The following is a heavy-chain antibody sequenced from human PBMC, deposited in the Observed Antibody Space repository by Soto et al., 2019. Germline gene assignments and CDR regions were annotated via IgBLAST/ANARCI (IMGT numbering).Heavy chain of an antibody. CDR1: GFTFSNYA. D-gene: IGHD6-13*01. V-gene: IGHV3-23*01. J-gene: IGHJ5*02. CDR2: ISDGGGST. Sequence: GGSLRLSCAASGFTFSNYAMSWVRQAPGKGLEWVSVISDGGGSTFYADSVKGRFTISRDNSKNTLYLQMNGLRADDTAVYYCAKDRYSSLYHLFDPWGQGTLVTVSS. CDR3: AKDRYSSLYHLFDP.